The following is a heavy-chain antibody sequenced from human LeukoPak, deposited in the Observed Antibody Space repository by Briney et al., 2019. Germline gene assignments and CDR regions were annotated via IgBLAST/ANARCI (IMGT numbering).Heavy chain of an antibody. CDR2: IGHSGSS. D-gene: IGHD3-22*01. CDR3: ARYYDSSGYWSTPHFDY. V-gene: IGHV4-34*01. CDR1: GGSFSGYY. Sequence: KPSETLSLTCAVSGGSFSGYYWTWIRQPPGKGLEWIGEIGHSGSSNYKASLNSRVTISVDTSKNQLSLKLSSVTAADTAVYYCARYYDSSGYWSTPHFDYWGQGTLVTVSS. J-gene: IGHJ4*02.